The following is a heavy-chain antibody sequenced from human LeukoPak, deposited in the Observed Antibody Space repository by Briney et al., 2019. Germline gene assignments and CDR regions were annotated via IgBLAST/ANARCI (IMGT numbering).Heavy chain of an antibody. V-gene: IGHV1-2*02. CDR2: INPNSGGT. Sequence: PGASVKVSCKASGYTFTGYYMHWVRQAPGQGLEWMGWINPNSGGTNYAQKLQGRVTMTRDTSIRTAYTELSRLRSDDTAVYYCARAFGAYIAIAGTGFDYWGQGTLVTVSS. CDR1: GYTFTGYY. D-gene: IGHD6-19*01. J-gene: IGHJ4*02. CDR3: ARAFGAYIAIAGTGFDY.